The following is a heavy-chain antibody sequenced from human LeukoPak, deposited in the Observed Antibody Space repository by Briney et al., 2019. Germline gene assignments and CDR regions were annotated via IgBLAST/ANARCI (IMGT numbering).Heavy chain of an antibody. CDR3: AKDLAYSFDS. Sequence: EPGGSLRISCAASGFAFSSYAMSWVRQGPLKWLEWVAAISATDRRTYYAASVKGRFTISRDNWSMLYLQMNSLRAEDTAVYCCAKDLAYSFDSWGQGTLVTVSS. J-gene: IGHJ4*02. V-gene: IGHV3-23*01. CDR1: GFAFSSYA. CDR2: ISATDRRT.